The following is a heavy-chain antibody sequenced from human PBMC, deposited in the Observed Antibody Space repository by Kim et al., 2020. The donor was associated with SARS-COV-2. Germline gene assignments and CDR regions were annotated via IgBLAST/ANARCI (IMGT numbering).Heavy chain of an antibody. Sequence: YADSGKGRFTIARDNSKNTLYLQMNSLRAEDTAVYYCARDPGNGYNYFDYWGQGTLVTVSS. D-gene: IGHD5-12*01. J-gene: IGHJ4*02. CDR3: ARDPGNGYNYFDY. V-gene: IGHV3-53*01.